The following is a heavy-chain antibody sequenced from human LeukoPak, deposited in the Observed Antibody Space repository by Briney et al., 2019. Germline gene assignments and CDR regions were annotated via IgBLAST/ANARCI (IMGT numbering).Heavy chain of an antibody. CDR1: GYSISSGYY. Sequence: SETLSLTCTVSGYSISSGYYWGWIRQPPGKGLEWIGNIHHSGSTYYKPSLRSRVIKSVDTSRNQFSLRLSSVTAADTAVYYCARFFSAATWGYNWFDPWGQGTLVTVSS. CDR3: ARFFSAATWGYNWFDP. D-gene: IGHD2-15*01. J-gene: IGHJ5*02. CDR2: IHHSGST. V-gene: IGHV4-38-2*02.